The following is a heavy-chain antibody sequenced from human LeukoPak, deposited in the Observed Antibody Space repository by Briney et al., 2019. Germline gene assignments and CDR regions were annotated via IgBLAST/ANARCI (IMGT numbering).Heavy chain of an antibody. CDR2: INHSGST. D-gene: IGHD3-3*01. J-gene: IGHJ4*02. V-gene: IGHV4-34*01. Sequence: SETLSLTCAVYGGSFSGYYWSWIRQPPGKGLEWIGEINHSGSTNYNPSLKSRVTTSVDTSKNQFSLKLSSVTAADTAVYYCAASNGRFNFWSGHADYWGQGTLVTVSS. CDR1: GGSFSGYY. CDR3: AASNGRFNFWSGHADY.